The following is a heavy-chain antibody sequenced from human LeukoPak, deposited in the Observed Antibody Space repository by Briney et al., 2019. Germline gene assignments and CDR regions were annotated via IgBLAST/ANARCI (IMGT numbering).Heavy chain of an antibody. CDR3: AREVGFYDSSGYAVNWFDP. V-gene: IGHV3-30*04. CDR1: GFTFSSYA. CDR2: ISYDGSNK. D-gene: IGHD3-22*01. Sequence: GRSLRLSCAASGFTFSSYAMHWVRQAPGKGLEWVAVISYDGSNKYYADSVKGRFTISRDNSKNTLYLQMNSLRAEDTAVYYCAREVGFYDSSGYAVNWFDPWGQGTLVTVSS. J-gene: IGHJ5*02.